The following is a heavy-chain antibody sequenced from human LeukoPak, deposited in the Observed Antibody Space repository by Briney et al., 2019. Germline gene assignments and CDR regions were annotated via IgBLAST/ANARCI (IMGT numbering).Heavy chain of an antibody. CDR1: GFTFSSYG. J-gene: IGHJ4*02. V-gene: IGHV3-30*18. CDR2: ISYDGSNK. D-gene: IGHD3-10*01. Sequence: PGGSLRLSCAASGFTFSSYGMHWVRQAPGKGLEWVAVISYDGSNKYYADSVKGRFTISRDNSKNTLYLQMNSLRAEDTAVYYCAKDASGFYYYGSGSLIDYWGQGTLVTVSS. CDR3: AKDASGFYYYGSGSLIDY.